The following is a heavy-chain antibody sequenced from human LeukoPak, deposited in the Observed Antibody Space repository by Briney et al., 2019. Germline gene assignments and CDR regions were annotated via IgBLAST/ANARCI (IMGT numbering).Heavy chain of an antibody. D-gene: IGHD3-3*02. V-gene: IGHV3-48*02. CDR2: IGGSGSFI. Sequence: QPGGSLRLSCVGSGFTFSTYSIKWVRQAPGKGLEWVSHIGGSGSFIYYADSVKGRFTISRDNAKNSVYLQMNSLRDEDTAVYFCARLLATWDYYYMDVWGKGTTVTVSS. CDR3: ARLLATWDYYYMDV. CDR1: GFTFSTYS. J-gene: IGHJ6*03.